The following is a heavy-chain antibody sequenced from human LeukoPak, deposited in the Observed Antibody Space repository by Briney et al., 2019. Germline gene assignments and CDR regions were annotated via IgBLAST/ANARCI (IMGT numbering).Heavy chain of an antibody. V-gene: IGHV4-34*01. J-gene: IGHJ5*02. CDR2: INHSGST. Sequence: SETLSLTCAVYGGSFSGYYWSWIRQPPGKGLEWIGEINHSGSTNYNPSLKSRVTISVDTSKNQFSLKLSSVTAADTAVYYCARGLRRNWNSIGYNWFDPWGQGTLVTVSS. CDR3: ARGLRRNWNSIGYNWFDP. CDR1: GGSFSGYY. D-gene: IGHD1-7*01.